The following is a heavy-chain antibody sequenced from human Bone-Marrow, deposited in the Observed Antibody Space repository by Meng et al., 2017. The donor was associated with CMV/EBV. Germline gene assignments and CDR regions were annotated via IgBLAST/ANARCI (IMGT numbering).Heavy chain of an antibody. CDR2: ISSSDNSI. V-gene: IGHV3-48*03. J-gene: IGHJ4*02. D-gene: IGHD2-2*02. CDR3: AIGHCRTTTCYTGAF. CDR1: GITFSRYE. Sequence: GESLKISCAASGITFSRYEMNWVRQAPGKGLEWVSFISSSDNSIYYADSVQGRFTISRDNAKNSLYLQMDGLRAEDTAIYYCAIGHCRTTTCYTGAFWGQGPRVTFFS.